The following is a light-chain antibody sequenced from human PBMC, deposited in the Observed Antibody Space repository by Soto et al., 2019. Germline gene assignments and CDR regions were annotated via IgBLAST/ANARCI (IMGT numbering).Light chain of an antibody. CDR3: QQYDNLPSIT. Sequence: DIQMTQSPSSLSASVGDRVTITCQASQDISNYLNWYQQKPGKAPKLLIYDASNLETGVPSRFSGSRSGTEFTFTISSLQPEDIATYYCQQYDNLPSITFGQGTRLEIK. V-gene: IGKV1-33*01. CDR1: QDISNY. J-gene: IGKJ5*01. CDR2: DAS.